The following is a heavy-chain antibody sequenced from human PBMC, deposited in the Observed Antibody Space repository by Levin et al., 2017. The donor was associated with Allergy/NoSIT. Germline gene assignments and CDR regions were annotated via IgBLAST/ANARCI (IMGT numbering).Heavy chain of an antibody. CDR2: IYYSGST. CDR3: ARARWFGELLHPWFDP. D-gene: IGHD3-10*01. CDR1: GGSVSSGSYY. Sequence: SETLSLTCTVSGGSVSSGSYYWSWIRQPPGKGLEWIGYIYYSGSTNYNPSLKSRVTISVDTSKNQFSLKLSSVTAADTAVYYGARARWFGELLHPWFDPWGQGTLVTVSS. J-gene: IGHJ5*02. V-gene: IGHV4-61*01.